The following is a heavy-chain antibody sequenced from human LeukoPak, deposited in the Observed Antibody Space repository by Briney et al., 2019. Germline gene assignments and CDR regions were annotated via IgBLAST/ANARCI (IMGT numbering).Heavy chain of an antibody. Sequence: PSETLSLTCIVSSGSISSSSYYWAWVRQPPGKGLEWIGSIYYSGITYYNPSLKSRVTMSIDTSKNQFSLKLSSVTAADTAVYYCARRPRAGWFDPWGQGTLVTVSS. CDR3: ARRPRAGWFDP. V-gene: IGHV4-39*07. CDR2: IYYSGIT. CDR1: SGSISSSSYY. J-gene: IGHJ5*02.